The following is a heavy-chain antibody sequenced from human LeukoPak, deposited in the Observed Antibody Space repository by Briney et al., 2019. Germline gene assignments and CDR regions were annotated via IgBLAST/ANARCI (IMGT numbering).Heavy chain of an antibody. D-gene: IGHD3-3*01. V-gene: IGHV4-31*03. CDR2: IYYNGST. CDR1: GGSISSGGYY. J-gene: IGHJ6*02. Sequence: SQTLSLTCTVSGGSISSGGYYCGWIRQHPGKGLEWLGYIYYNGSTYYNPSNKSRVTISVDTSKNQFYMNLSSATAADTAVSYYARGPYYDSWSSPTYYYYAMDVWGQGTTVTVSS. CDR3: ARGPYYDSWSSPTYYYYAMDV.